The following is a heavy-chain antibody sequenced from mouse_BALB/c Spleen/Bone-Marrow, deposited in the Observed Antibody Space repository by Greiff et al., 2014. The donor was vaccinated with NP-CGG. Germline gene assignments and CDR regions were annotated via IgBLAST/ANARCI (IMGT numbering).Heavy chain of an antibody. D-gene: IGHD2-13*01. CDR1: GFSLTSYD. CDR3: VREGAYYGEYEWYFDV. CDR2: IWTGGGT. V-gene: IGHV2-9-2*01. J-gene: IGHJ1*01. Sequence: VQVVESGPGLGAPSQSLSITCTVSGFSLTSYDINWIRRPPGKGLEWLGVIWTGGGTNYNSAFMSRLSISKDNSKSQVFLKMNRLQTDDTAIYCCVREGAYYGEYEWYFDVWGAGTTIPVSS.